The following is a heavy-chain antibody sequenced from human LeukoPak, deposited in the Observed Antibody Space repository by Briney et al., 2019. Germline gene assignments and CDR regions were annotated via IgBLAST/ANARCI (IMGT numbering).Heavy chain of an antibody. CDR1: GYTFTSYG. D-gene: IGHD6-19*01. J-gene: IGHJ6*02. Sequence: ASVKVSCKASGYTFTSYGISWVRQAPGQGLEWMGWISAYNGNTNYAQKLQGRVTMTTDTSTGTAYMELRSLRSDDTAVYYRARVTYSSGWTHYYYYYGMDVWGQGTTVTVSS. V-gene: IGHV1-18*01. CDR3: ARVTYSSGWTHYYYYYGMDV. CDR2: ISAYNGNT.